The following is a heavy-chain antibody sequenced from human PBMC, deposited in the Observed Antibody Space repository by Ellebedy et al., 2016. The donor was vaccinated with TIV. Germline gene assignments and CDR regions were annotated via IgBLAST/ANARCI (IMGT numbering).Heavy chain of an antibody. D-gene: IGHD3-3*01. CDR3: VATCYDFWSGYNGRAY. V-gene: IGHV3-30-3*01. J-gene: IGHJ4*02. CDR1: RFSFSTYA. CDR2: ISSDGSNR. Sequence: GESLKISCAASRFSFSTYAMHWVRQAPGKGLEWVAVISSDGSNRDYTDSAKGRFTISRDNSKNTVNLQMTSLRPEDTAVYYCVATCYDFWSGYNGRAYWGQGILVTVSS.